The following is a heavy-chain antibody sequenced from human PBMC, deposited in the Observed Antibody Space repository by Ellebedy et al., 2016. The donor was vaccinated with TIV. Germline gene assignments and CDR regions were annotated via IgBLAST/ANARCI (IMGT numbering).Heavy chain of an antibody. V-gene: IGHV1-69*04. Sequence: AASVKVSCKASGYTFTSYALHWVRQAPGQRFEWMGRIIPILGILNYAQKFQGRVTITADISTSTAYMELSSLRSDDTAVYFCALGYTSGWYVAADNWGQGTLVTVSS. CDR3: ALGYTSGWYVAADN. D-gene: IGHD6-19*01. J-gene: IGHJ4*02. CDR2: IIPILGIL. CDR1: GYTFTSYA.